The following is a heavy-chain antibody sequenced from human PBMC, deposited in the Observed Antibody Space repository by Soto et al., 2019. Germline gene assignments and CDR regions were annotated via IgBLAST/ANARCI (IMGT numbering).Heavy chain of an antibody. J-gene: IGHJ6*02. CDR1: GYSFTSYW. CDR3: ARCGSPSHYGMDV. V-gene: IGHV5-51*01. Sequence: PGESLKISCKGSGYSFTSYWIGWVRQMPGKGLEWMGIIYPGDSDTRYSPSFQGQVTISADKSTSTAYLQWSSLKASDTAMYYCARCGSPSHYGMDVWGQGTTVTVSS. CDR2: IYPGDSDT. D-gene: IGHD6-13*01.